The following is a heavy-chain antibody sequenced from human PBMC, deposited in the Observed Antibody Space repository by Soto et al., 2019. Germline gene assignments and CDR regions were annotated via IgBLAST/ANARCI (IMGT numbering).Heavy chain of an antibody. V-gene: IGHV3-23*01. D-gene: IGHD2-8*01. CDR3: AKKGGSTYKYAIDY. J-gene: IGHJ4*02. CDR1: GFTFSSYA. Sequence: GGSLRLSCAATGFTFSSYAMSWVRQAPGKGLQWVSLISASGVTSYADSVKGRFTITRDNSKNTLFLLLSSLGAEDTAVYYCAKKGGSTYKYAIDYWGQGTLVTVSS. CDR2: ISASGVT.